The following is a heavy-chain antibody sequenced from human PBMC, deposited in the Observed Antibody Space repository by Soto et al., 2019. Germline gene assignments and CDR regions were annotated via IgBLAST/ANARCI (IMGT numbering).Heavy chain of an antibody. CDR3: TGGNPDAFDI. CDR1: GFTFSGSA. D-gene: IGHD2-15*01. V-gene: IGHV3-73*01. CDR2: IGSKANSYAT. J-gene: IGHJ3*02. Sequence: GGSLRLSCAASGFTFSGSAMHWVRQASGKGLEWVGRIGSKANSYATAYAASVKGRFTISRDDSKNTAYLQMNSLKTEDTAVYYCTGGNPDAFDIWGQGTMVTVSS.